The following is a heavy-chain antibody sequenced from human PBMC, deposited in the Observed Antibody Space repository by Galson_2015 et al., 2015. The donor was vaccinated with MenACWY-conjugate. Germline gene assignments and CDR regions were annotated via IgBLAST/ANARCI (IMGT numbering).Heavy chain of an antibody. V-gene: IGHV5-51*01. Sequence: QSGAEVKKPGESLKISCTGSGYSFSTYWIAWVRQLPGKGLEWMGLISPGDSNTRYSPAFHGQVTISADKSISTAHLQLHSLQASDTAMYYCARHPPGGRGMDVWGQGTTVTVSS. CDR2: ISPGDSNT. CDR1: GYSFSTYW. CDR3: ARHPPGGRGMDV. D-gene: IGHD1-26*01. J-gene: IGHJ6*02.